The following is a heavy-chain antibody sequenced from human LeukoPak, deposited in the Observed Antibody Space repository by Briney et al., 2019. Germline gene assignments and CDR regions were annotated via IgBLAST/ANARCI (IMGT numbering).Heavy chain of an antibody. D-gene: IGHD1-26*01. V-gene: IGHV3-33*01. CDR3: ARALLKYYYYGMDV. CDR1: GFTFSSYG. J-gene: IGHJ6*02. Sequence: QSGGSLRLSCAASGFTFSSYGMRWVRQAPGKGLEWVAVIWYDGSNKYYADSVKGRFTISRDNSKNTLYLQMNSLRAEDTAVYYCARALLKYYYYGMDVWGQGTTVTVSS. CDR2: IWYDGSNK.